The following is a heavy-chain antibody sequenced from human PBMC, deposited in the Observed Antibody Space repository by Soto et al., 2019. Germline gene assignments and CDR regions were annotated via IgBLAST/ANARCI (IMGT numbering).Heavy chain of an antibody. CDR3: ARARWDRDWNYVDY. Sequence: ASVKVSCKASGYTFTSYGISWVRQAPGQGLEWMGWISAYNGNTNYAQKLQGRVTMTTDTSTSTAYMELRSLRSDDTAVYYCARARWDRDWNYVDYWGQGTLVTVSS. CDR1: GYTFTSYG. V-gene: IGHV1-18*01. J-gene: IGHJ4*02. D-gene: IGHD1-1*01. CDR2: ISAYNGNT.